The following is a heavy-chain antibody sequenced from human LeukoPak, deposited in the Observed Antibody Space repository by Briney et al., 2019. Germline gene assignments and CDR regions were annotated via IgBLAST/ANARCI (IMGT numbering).Heavy chain of an antibody. CDR3: AGAPMYGSSYFDY. J-gene: IGHJ4*02. D-gene: IGHD3-10*01. Sequence: GGSLRLSCTASGFIFDNYAMNWVRQAPGKGLEWVSSISSSNAFIYYADSVTGRFTISRDNPKNSLYLQMSSLRPEDTAVYYCAGAPMYGSSYFDYWGEGTLVTVSS. CDR2: ISSSNAFI. CDR1: GFIFDNYA. V-gene: IGHV3-21*01.